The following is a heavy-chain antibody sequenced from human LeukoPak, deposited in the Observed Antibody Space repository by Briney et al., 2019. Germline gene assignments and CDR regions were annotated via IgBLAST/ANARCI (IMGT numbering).Heavy chain of an antibody. CDR1: GGTFSSYA. Sequence: GASVKVSCKASGGTFSSYAISWVRQAPGQGLEWMGGIIPIFGTANYAQKFQGRVTITADKSTSTAYMELSSPRSEDTAVYYCARETVANDAFDIWGQGTMVTVSS. V-gene: IGHV1-69*06. CDR2: IIPIFGTA. D-gene: IGHD4-11*01. J-gene: IGHJ3*02. CDR3: ARETVANDAFDI.